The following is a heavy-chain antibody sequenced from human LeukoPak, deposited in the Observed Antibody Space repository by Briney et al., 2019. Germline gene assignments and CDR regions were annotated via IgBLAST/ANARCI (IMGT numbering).Heavy chain of an antibody. J-gene: IGHJ5*02. CDR1: GFTFTTYA. V-gene: IGHV3-23*01. CDR2: ISSSGDST. CDR3: AKGSGPNHFNWFDP. Sequence: GGSLRLSCAASGFTFTTYAMIWVRQAPGKGLEWVSGISSSGDSTYYADSVKGRFTISRDNSKNTLYLQIDSLRVEDTASYYCAKGSGPNHFNWFDPWGQGTLVTVSS. D-gene: IGHD6-19*01.